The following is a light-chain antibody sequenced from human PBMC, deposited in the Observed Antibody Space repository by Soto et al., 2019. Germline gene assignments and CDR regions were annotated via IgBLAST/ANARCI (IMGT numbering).Light chain of an antibody. Sequence: EIVLTQSPGTLSLSPGGRATLSCRASQSVSGDLAWYQQKPGQAPRLFIYGASTRATGIPARFSGSGSGTEFTLTISSLQSEDFAVYYCQQYVKWPWTFGQGTKVDIK. CDR2: GAS. J-gene: IGKJ1*01. CDR1: QSVSGD. V-gene: IGKV3-15*01. CDR3: QQYVKWPWT.